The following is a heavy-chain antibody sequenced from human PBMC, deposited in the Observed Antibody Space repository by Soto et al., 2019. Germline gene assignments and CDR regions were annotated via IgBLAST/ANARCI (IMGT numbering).Heavy chain of an antibody. CDR1: GGSISSGGYS. CDR2: IYHSGST. CDR3: PRDRGVRWFDP. J-gene: IGHJ5*02. V-gene: IGHV4-30-2*01. D-gene: IGHD3-16*01. Sequence: SETLSLTCAVSGGSISSGGYSWSWIRQPPGKGLEWIGYIYHSGSTYYNPSLKSRVTISVDRSKNQFSLKLSSVTAADTAVYYCPRDRGVRWFDPWGQGILVTVSS.